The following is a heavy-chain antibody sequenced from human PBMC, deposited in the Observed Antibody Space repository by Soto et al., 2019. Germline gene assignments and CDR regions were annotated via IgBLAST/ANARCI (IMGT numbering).Heavy chain of an antibody. J-gene: IGHJ6*02. V-gene: IGHV1-69*12. D-gene: IGHD2-2*01. CDR1: GGTFSDHA. Sequence: QVQLVQSGAEAKKPGSAVKVSCKASGGTFSDHAISWVRQAPGQGLEWMGGIIPIYGTTNYAQRFEDRITITADESTGTAYRELSSLRSEDTALYYCAKIRSTPGRDCIRISCSYYYYYGMDVWGQGTTVTVSS. CDR3: AKIRSTPGRDCIRISCSYYYYYGMDV. CDR2: IIPIYGTT.